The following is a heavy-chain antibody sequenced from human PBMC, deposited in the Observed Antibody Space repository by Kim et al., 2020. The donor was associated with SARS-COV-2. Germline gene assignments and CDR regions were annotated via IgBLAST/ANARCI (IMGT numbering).Heavy chain of an antibody. CDR3: ARDGGRYAFDV. D-gene: IGHD3-16*01. V-gene: IGHV3-33*01. J-gene: IGHJ3*01. CDR2: IWYASSTK. CDR1: GFTFKSYG. Sequence: GGSLRLSCVASGFTFKSYGFHWVRQAPGRGLEWVAVIWYASSTKYFGDSVKGRVTISRDDSKNTVYLHLNSLRTEDTAVYYCARDGGRYAFDVWGQGTMVTVFS.